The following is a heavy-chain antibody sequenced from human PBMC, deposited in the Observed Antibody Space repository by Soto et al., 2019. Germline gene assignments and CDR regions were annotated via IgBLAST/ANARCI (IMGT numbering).Heavy chain of an antibody. CDR1: GYTFTSYG. CDR3: ARVPIAVAGTYWFDP. CDR2: ISAYNGNT. Sequence: ASVKVSCKASGYTFTSYGISRVRQAPGQGLEWMGWISAYNGNTNYAQKLQGRVTMTTDTSTSTAYMEVRSLRSDDTAVYYCARVPIAVAGTYWFDPWGQGTLVTVSS. D-gene: IGHD6-19*01. J-gene: IGHJ5*02. V-gene: IGHV1-18*01.